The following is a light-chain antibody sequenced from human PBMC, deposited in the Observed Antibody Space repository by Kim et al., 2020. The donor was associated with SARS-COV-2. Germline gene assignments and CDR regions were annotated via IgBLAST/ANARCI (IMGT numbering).Light chain of an antibody. J-gene: IGLJ3*02. CDR1: SNNVGYQG. Sequence: LTQPPSVSKDLRQTATLTCTGNSNNVGYQGAVWLQQHQGHPPKLLSYRDNSRPSGISDRLSASRSENTASLTITGLQPEDEADYYCSALDSSLSIWV. CDR3: SALDSSLSIWV. V-gene: IGLV10-54*01. CDR2: RDN.